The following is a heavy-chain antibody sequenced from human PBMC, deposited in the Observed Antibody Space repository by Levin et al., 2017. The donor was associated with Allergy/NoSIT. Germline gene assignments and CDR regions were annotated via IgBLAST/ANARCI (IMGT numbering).Heavy chain of an antibody. V-gene: IGHV1-18*01. CDR1: GYTFTSYG. Sequence: GESLKISCKASGYTFTSYGISWVRQAPGQGLEWMGWISAYNGNTNYAQKLQGRVTMTTDTSTSTAYMELRSLRSDDTAVYYCARVERCSSTSCYALLNWFDPWGQGTLVTVSS. J-gene: IGHJ5*02. CDR3: ARVERCSSTSCYALLNWFDP. D-gene: IGHD2-2*01. CDR2: ISAYNGNT.